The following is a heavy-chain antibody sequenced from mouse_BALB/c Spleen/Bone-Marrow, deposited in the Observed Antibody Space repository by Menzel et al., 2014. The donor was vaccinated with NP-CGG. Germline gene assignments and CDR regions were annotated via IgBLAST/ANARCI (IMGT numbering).Heavy chain of an antibody. CDR1: GYTFTSYW. V-gene: IGHV1-7*01. J-gene: IGHJ2*01. Sequence: VQLQQSGAELAKPGASVKMSCKAPGYTFTSYWMHWVKQRPGQGLEWIGYINPSTGYTEYNQKFKDKATLTADKSSSAAYMQLSSLTSEDSAVYYCARRAVRYFDYWGQGTTPTVSS. CDR3: ARRAVRYFDY. D-gene: IGHD2-13*01. CDR2: INPSTGYT.